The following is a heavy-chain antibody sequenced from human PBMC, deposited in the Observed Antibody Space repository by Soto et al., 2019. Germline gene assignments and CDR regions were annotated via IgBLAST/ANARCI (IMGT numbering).Heavy chain of an antibody. J-gene: IGHJ4*02. CDR1: GFIFSSYA. D-gene: IGHD3-22*01. Sequence: PGGSLRLSFAACGFIFSSYAINWVRQAPGKGLEWVSYISGSGTTIYYADSVKGRFTISRDYAKSSLYLQMNSLRAEDTAMYYCASFSRMADGYYWGQGTLVTVSS. V-gene: IGHV3-48*01. CDR2: ISGSGTTI. CDR3: ASFSRMADGYY.